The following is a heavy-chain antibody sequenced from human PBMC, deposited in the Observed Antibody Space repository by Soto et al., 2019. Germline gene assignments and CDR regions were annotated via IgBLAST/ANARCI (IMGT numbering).Heavy chain of an antibody. CDR2: IYYSGST. D-gene: IGHD3-10*01. V-gene: IGHV4-30-4*08. CDR1: GGSISSGGYY. CDR3: ARSLRRGSPFDY. J-gene: IGHJ4*02. Sequence: SETLSLTCTVSGGSISSGGYYWSWIRQHPGKGLEWIGYIYYSGSTYHNPSLKSRVTISVDTSKNQFSLKLSSVTAADTAVYYCARSLRRGSPFDYWGQGTLVTVSS.